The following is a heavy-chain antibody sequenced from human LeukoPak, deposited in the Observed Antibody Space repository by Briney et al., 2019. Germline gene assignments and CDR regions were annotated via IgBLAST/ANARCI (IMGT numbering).Heavy chain of an antibody. V-gene: IGHV3-30*02. J-gene: IGHJ3*02. Sequence: PGGSLRLSCAASGFTFTSYGMHWVRQAPGKGLEWVAFVRYDQVNKYYADSVKGRFTISRDNAKNTLYLQMNTLRAEDTALYYCARETGNGYHQTDAFDIWGQGTMVTVSS. CDR2: VRYDQVNK. CDR1: GFTFTSYG. CDR3: ARETGNGYHQTDAFDI. D-gene: IGHD3-22*01.